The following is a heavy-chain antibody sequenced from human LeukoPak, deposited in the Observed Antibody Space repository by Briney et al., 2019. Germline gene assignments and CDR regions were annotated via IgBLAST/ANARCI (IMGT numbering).Heavy chain of an antibody. V-gene: IGHV3-30*03. CDR3: ATQTGYSSSWAFDY. CDR1: GFTFSSYG. J-gene: IGHJ4*02. CDR2: ISYDGSNK. D-gene: IGHD6-13*01. Sequence: PGRSLRLSCAASGFTFSSYGMHWVRQAPGKGLEWVAVISYDGSNKYYADSVKGRFTISRDNSKNTLYLQMNSLRAEDTAVYYCATQTGYSSSWAFDYWGQGTLVTVSS.